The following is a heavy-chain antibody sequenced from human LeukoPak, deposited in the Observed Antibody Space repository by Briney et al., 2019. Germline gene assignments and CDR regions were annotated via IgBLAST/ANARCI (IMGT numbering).Heavy chain of an antibody. V-gene: IGHV4-61*02. CDR1: GGSINSGTYY. J-gene: IGHJ6*03. D-gene: IGHD3-9*01. Sequence: TLSLTCTVSGGSINSGTYYWTWIRQPAGKGLEWIGRISSTGSTNYKPSLTSRLTISIDASKNQFSLKLGSVTAADTAMYYCAREESDWSSLGYFYHYMDVWGKGTTVTISS. CDR3: AREESDWSSLGYFYHYMDV. CDR2: ISSTGST.